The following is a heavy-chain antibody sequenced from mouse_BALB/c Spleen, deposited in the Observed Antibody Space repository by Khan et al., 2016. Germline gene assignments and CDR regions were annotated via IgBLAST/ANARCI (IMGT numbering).Heavy chain of an antibody. V-gene: IGHV3-2*02. D-gene: IGHD3-3*01. CDR3: ARGRGDFDY. Sequence: EVQLQESGPGLVKPSQSLSLTCTVTGYSITSDYAWNWIRPPPGNKLEWMGYISYSGSTSYNPSLKSRISISRDTSMNQFFLHFNSVTTDATATYYFARGRGDFDYSGQGTTLTVSS. CDR2: ISYSGST. J-gene: IGHJ2*01. CDR1: GYSITSDYA.